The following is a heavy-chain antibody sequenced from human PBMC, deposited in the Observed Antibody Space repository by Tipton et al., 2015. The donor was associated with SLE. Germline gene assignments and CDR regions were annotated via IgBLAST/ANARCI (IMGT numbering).Heavy chain of an antibody. CDR1: GYSISSGYY. CDR3: ARGEPGSLDY. J-gene: IGHJ4*02. D-gene: IGHD1-26*01. CDR2: INHSGST. V-gene: IGHV4-38-2*02. Sequence: TLSLTCTVSGYSISSGYYWTWIRQPPGKGLEWIGEINHSGSTNYNPSLKSRVTISVDTSKNQFSLKLSSVTAADTAVYYCARGEPGSLDYWGQGTLVTVSS.